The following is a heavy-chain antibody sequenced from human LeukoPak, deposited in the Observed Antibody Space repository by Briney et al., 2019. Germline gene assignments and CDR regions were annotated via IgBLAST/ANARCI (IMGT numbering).Heavy chain of an antibody. J-gene: IGHJ4*02. CDR1: GDSVSSNGAS. CDR3: GRETDFGVVTN. V-gene: IGHV6-1*01. CDR2: TYYRSQQWHS. Sequence: SQTLSLTCAISGDSVSSNGASWNWIRQSPSRGLEWLGRTYYRSQQWHSDYAPSIKGRITLNPHTSKNQLSLQLNSMTPEDTAVYYCGRETDFGVVTNWGQGTLVTVSS. D-gene: IGHD3-3*01.